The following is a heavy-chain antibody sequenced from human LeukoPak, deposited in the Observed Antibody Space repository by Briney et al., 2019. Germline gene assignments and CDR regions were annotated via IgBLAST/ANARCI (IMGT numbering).Heavy chain of an antibody. CDR3: ARGGIAVASSTGDAFDI. CDR1: GGSISSGGYY. V-gene: IGHV4-31*03. Sequence: SETLSLTCTVSGGSISSGGYYWSWIRQHPGKGLEWIGYIYYSGSTYYNPSLKSRVTISVDTSKNQFSLKLSSVTAADTAVYYCARGGIAVASSTGDAFDIWGQGTMVTVSS. D-gene: IGHD6-19*01. J-gene: IGHJ3*02. CDR2: IYYSGST.